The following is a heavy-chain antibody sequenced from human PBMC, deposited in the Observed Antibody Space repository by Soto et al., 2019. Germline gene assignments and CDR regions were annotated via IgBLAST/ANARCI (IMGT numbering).Heavy chain of an antibody. V-gene: IGHV1-2*02. CDR2: INPNSGGT. CDR1: GYTFTGYY. CDR3: ARGPTLHHYYYYGMDV. J-gene: IGHJ6*02. Sequence: QVQLVQSGAEVKKPGASVKVSCKASGYTFTGYYMHWVRQAPGQGLEWMGWINPNSGGTNYAQKFQGRVTMTRDTTISTAYMELSRLRSDDTAVYYCARGPTLHHYYYYGMDVWGQGTKVTVSS.